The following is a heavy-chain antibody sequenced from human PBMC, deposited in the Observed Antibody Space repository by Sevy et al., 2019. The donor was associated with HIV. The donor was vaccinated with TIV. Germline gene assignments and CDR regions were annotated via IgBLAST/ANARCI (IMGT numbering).Heavy chain of an antibody. Sequence: GGSLRLSCAASGFTFSNYWMHWVRRAPGKGLVWVSRISSDGTNTIYADSVKGRFTLSRDNAKNTLYLHMNSLTAEVTAMYYCARDMSTTVAFDIWGHGTMVTVSS. J-gene: IGHJ3*02. CDR3: ARDMSTTVAFDI. CDR2: ISSDGTNT. CDR1: GFTFSNYW. D-gene: IGHD4-17*01. V-gene: IGHV3-74*01.